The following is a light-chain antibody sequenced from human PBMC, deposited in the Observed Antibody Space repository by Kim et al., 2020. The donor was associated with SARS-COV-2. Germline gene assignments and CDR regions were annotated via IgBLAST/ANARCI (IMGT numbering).Light chain of an antibody. CDR1: QSVSTY. J-gene: IGKJ2*01. CDR3: QQYHTSPYN. V-gene: IGKV3-20*01. CDR2: GAF. Sequence: SSAPGESAARSCRAGQSVSTYLAWYQQKPGRFPRLLIYGAFNRAPGIPDGFSGSESGTDFTLTISGLEPEDFAVYYCQQYHTSPYNFGPGTKLEI.